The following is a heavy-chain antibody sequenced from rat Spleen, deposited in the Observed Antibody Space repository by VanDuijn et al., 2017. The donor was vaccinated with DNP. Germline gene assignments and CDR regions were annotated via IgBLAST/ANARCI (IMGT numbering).Heavy chain of an antibody. D-gene: IGHD1-4*01. Sequence: EVQLQESGPGLVKPSQSLSLTCSVTAYSITTTYWGWIRKFPGNKMEYIGHISYSGTTNYNPSLKSRISITRDTSKNQFFLQVNSVTTEDTATYYCARWPGYNPPYAMDAWGQGTSVTVSS. CDR2: ISYSGTT. J-gene: IGHJ4*01. V-gene: IGHV3-1*01. CDR1: AYSITTTY. CDR3: ARWPGYNPPYAMDA.